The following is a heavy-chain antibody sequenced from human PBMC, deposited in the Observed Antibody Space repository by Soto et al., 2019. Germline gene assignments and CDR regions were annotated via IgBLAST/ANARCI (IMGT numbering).Heavy chain of an antibody. J-gene: IGHJ4*02. CDR2: MNPNSGNT. V-gene: IGHV1-8*01. Sequence: GASVKVSCKASVYTFTSYDMNWVRQATGQGLEWMGWMNPNSGNTGYAQKFQGRVTMTRNTSISTAYMELSSLRSEDTAVYYCARVGYYYDSSGYYLSFDYWGQGTLVTVSS. D-gene: IGHD3-22*01. CDR1: VYTFTSYD. CDR3: ARVGYYYDSSGYYLSFDY.